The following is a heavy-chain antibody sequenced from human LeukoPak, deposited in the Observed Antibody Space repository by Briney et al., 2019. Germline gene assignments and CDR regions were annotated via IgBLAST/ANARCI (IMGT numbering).Heavy chain of an antibody. D-gene: IGHD6-13*01. CDR3: AGSIAAAGTIWFDP. Sequence: SETLSLTCTVSGGSISSGSYYWSWIRQPAGKGLEWIGRIYTSGSTNYNPSLKSRVTISVDTSKNQFSLKLSSVTAADTAVYYCAGSIAAAGTIWFDPWGQGTLVTVSS. J-gene: IGHJ5*02. V-gene: IGHV4-61*02. CDR1: GGSISSGSYY. CDR2: IYTSGST.